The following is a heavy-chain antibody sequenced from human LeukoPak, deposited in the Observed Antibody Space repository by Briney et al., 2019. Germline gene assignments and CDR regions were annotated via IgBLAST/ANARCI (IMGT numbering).Heavy chain of an antibody. V-gene: IGHV1-3*01. Sequence: ASVKVSCKASGYTFTSYAMHWVRQAPGQRLEWMGWINAGNGNTKYSQKFQGRVTITRDTSASTAYMELRSLRSDDTAVYYCARDPLLNCGGDCVPPFDYWGQGTLVTVSS. J-gene: IGHJ4*02. D-gene: IGHD2-21*01. CDR3: ARDPLLNCGGDCVPPFDY. CDR2: INAGNGNT. CDR1: GYTFTSYA.